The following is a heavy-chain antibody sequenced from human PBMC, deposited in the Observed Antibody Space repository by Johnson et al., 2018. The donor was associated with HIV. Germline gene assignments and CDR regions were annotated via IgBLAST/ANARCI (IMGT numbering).Heavy chain of an antibody. D-gene: IGHD6-13*01. CDR1: GFTFSSYA. Sequence: QMQLVESGGGLVQPGGSLRLSCGASGFTFSSYAMHWVRQAPGKGLEWVAVISYDGSNKYYADSVKGRFTISRDNSKNTLYLQMNSLRSEDTAVYYCASRGREIVAAGILGAFDIWGQGTMVTVSS. CDR2: ISYDGSNK. CDR3: ASRGREIVAAGILGAFDI. V-gene: IGHV3-30*04. J-gene: IGHJ3*02.